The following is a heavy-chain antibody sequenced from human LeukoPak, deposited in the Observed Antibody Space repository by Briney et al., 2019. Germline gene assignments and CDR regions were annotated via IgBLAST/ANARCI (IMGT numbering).Heavy chain of an antibody. J-gene: IGHJ6*03. D-gene: IGHD4-17*01. CDR2: INPNSGGT. CDR1: GYTFTGYY. CDR3: ARELPFTDYADSYYYYYYYMDV. V-gene: IGHV1-2*02. Sequence: GASVKVSCKASGYTFTGYYMHWVRQAPGQGLEWMGWINPNSGGTNYAQKFRGRVTMTRDTSISTAYMELSRLRSDDTAVYYCARELPFTDYADSYYYYYYYMDVWGKGTTVTVSS.